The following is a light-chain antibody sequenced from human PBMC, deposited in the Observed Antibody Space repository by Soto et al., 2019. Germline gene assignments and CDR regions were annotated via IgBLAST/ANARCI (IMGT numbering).Light chain of an antibody. Sequence: EIVMTQSPATLSVSPGERATLSCRASQSVSSNLAWYQQKPGQAPRLLIYGASTRATGIPARFSGSGSGTDFTLTISSLQSEDFAVYYCQQYNMWPPITFGQGTRLEMK. CDR1: QSVSSN. V-gene: IGKV3D-15*01. CDR3: QQYNMWPPIT. J-gene: IGKJ5*01. CDR2: GAS.